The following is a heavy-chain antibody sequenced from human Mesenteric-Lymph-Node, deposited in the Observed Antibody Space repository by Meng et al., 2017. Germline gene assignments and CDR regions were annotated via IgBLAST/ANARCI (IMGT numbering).Heavy chain of an antibody. Sequence: GESLKISCAASGFTFSSYEMNWVRQAPGKGLEWVSYISSSGSTIYYADSVKGRFTISRDNAKNSLYLQMNSLRAEDTAVYYCARDYRTYTVLGYFDYWGQGTLVTVSS. J-gene: IGHJ4*02. CDR3: ARDYRTYTVLGYFDY. CDR2: ISSSGSTI. CDR1: GFTFSSYE. D-gene: IGHD4-17*01. V-gene: IGHV3-48*03.